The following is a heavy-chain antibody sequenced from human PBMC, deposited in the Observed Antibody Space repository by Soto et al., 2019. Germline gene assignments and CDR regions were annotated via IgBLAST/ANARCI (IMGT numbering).Heavy chain of an antibody. CDR3: XXXXXADVDP. J-gene: IGHJ5*02. CDR2: IYYSGST. CDR1: GGSISSGXXX. V-gene: IGHV4-30-4*01. Sequence: QVQLQESGPGLVKPSQTLSLTCTVSGGSISSGXXXXSWXXQPXGKGLEWIGYIYYSGSTYYNPSLXSXXTXSXXXSXXXXXXXXXXXXXXXXXXXXXXXXXXADVDPWGQGTLVTVSS.